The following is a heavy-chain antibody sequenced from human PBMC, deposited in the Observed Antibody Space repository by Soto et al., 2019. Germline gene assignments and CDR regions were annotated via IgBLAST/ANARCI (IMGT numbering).Heavy chain of an antibody. CDR2: ISGSGGST. D-gene: IGHD1-26*01. CDR3: AKAPLSYLGAVGLFDY. J-gene: IGHJ4*02. V-gene: IGHV3-23*01. Sequence: GGSLRLSCAASGFTFSSYAMSWVRQAPGKGLEWVSAISGSGGSTYYADSVKGRFTISRDNSKNTLYLQMNSLRAEDTAVYYCAKAPLSYLGAVGLFDYWGQGTLVTVSS. CDR1: GFTFSSYA.